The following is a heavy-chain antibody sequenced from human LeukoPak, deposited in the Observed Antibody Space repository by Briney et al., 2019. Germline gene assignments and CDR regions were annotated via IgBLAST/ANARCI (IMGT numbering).Heavy chain of an antibody. D-gene: IGHD4-11*01. CDR2: IYTSEST. CDR1: GGSISSSSYY. CDR3: ARGSPLHDYTSWFDP. Sequence: NTSETLSLTCTVSGGSISSSSYYWSWIRQPAGKGLEWIGRIYTSESTNYNPSLKSRVTMSVDTSKNQFSLKLSSVTAADTAVYYCARGSPLHDYTSWFDPWGQGTLVTVSS. V-gene: IGHV4-61*02. J-gene: IGHJ5*02.